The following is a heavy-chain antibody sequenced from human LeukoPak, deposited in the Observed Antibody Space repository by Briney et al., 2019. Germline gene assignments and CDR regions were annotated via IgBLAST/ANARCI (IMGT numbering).Heavy chain of an antibody. J-gene: IGHJ6*03. D-gene: IGHD3-3*01. V-gene: IGHV1-18*01. CDR1: GYTFTSYG. Sequence: GASVRVSCKASGYTFTSYGITWVRQAPGQGLEWMGWISAYNGDIKYAQNLQGRVTMTTDTSTSTAYMELRSLRSDDTAVYYCARVGYDFWSGTHYYYYYMDIWGKGTMVTVSS. CDR3: ARVGYDFWSGTHYYYYYMDI. CDR2: ISAYNGDI.